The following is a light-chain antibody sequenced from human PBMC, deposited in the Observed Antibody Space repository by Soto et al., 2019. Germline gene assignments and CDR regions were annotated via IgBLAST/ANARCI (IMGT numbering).Light chain of an antibody. CDR1: QSISSW. Sequence: DIQMTQSPSTLSASVGDRVTITCRASQSISSWLAWYQQKPGKAPKLLIYDASSLESGVSSRFSGSGSGQEFTLTISSLQPDDFATYYCQQYNSYSGTFGQGTKVEIK. J-gene: IGKJ1*01. CDR3: QQYNSYSGT. V-gene: IGKV1-5*01. CDR2: DAS.